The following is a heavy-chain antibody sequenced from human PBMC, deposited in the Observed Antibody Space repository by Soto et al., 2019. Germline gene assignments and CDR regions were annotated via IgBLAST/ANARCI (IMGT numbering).Heavy chain of an antibody. D-gene: IGHD1-26*01. CDR2: ISGSGGST. J-gene: IGHJ4*02. Sequence: QPGWSLRLSWASSAFTFISYAISWFRQAPGKGLEWFSAISGSGGSTYYADSVKGRFTISRDNSKNTLYLQMNSLRAEDTAVYYCANLRQKGGFDYWGQGTLVTVSS. V-gene: IGHV3-23*01. CDR1: AFTFISYA. CDR3: ANLRQKGGFDY.